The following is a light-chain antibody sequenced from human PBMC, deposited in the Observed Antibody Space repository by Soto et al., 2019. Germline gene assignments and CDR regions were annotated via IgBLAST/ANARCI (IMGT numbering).Light chain of an antibody. J-gene: IGKJ1*01. CDR1: QSINGW. CDR2: DVS. CDR3: QQYHRYST. V-gene: IGKV1-5*01. Sequence: DIQMTQSPSTLSASVGDRVTITCRASQSINGWLAWYQQKPGKAPKLLIYDVSTLDSGVPSRFSGSASGTEFTLIISSLEADDFASYYCQQYHRYSTFGQGTRVDI.